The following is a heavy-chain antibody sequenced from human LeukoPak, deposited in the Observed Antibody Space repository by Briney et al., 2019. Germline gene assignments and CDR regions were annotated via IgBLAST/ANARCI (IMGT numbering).Heavy chain of an antibody. V-gene: IGHV4-61*01. J-gene: IGHJ4*02. CDR3: ARDGAGMTGTGLDH. Sequence: PAETLSLTCTVSNGSINFVSYYWSWIRQPPGKGLEWVGYSHDTGNTIYNPSLKRLVTISMDTAKNQFSLKVTSVTAADTAVYYCARDGAGMTGTGLDHWGPGILATVSS. CDR2: SHDTGNT. CDR1: NGSINFVSYY. D-gene: IGHD3-9*01.